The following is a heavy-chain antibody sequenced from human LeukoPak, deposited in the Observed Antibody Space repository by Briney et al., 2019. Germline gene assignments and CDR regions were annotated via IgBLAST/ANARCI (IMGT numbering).Heavy chain of an antibody. CDR2: IYPGNSDT. D-gene: IGHD4-17*01. CDR1: GYSFTNYW. Sequence: RGESLKISCKASGYSFTNYWIGWVRQMPGKGLEWMGIIYPGNSDTRYSPSFQGQVTISADKSITTAYLQWRGLKASDTAMYYCARWGTVTRFVIDYWGQGTLVTVSS. J-gene: IGHJ4*02. V-gene: IGHV5-51*01. CDR3: ARWGTVTRFVIDY.